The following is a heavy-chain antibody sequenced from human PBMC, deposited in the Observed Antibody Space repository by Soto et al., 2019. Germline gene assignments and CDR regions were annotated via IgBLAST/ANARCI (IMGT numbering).Heavy chain of an antibody. D-gene: IGHD6-6*01. CDR1: GGTFSSYA. Sequence: SVKVSCKASGGTFSSYAISWVRQAPGQGLEWMGGIIPIFGTANYAQKFQGRVTITADKSTSTAYMELSSLRSEDTAVYYCARSRSTASSFVDYWGQGTLVTVSS. J-gene: IGHJ4*02. CDR3: ARSRSTASSFVDY. V-gene: IGHV1-69*06. CDR2: IIPIFGTA.